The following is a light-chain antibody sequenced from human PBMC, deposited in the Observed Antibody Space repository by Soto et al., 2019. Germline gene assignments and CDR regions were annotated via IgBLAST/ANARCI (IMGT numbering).Light chain of an antibody. CDR1: QDISNW. J-gene: IGKJ4*01. V-gene: IGKV1D-12*01. Sequence: PMTQSPASVSASVGDRVTITCRASQDISNWLAWYQQIPGKAPKLLISGASTLQNGVPSRFSGSRSETEFTLTISSLQAEDFGTYFCQQESTFPLTFGGGTRVEIK. CDR2: GAS. CDR3: QQESTFPLT.